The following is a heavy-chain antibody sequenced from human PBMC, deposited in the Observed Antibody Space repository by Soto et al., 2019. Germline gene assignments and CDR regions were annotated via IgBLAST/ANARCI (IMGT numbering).Heavy chain of an antibody. J-gene: IGHJ6*03. CDR2: MNPNSGNT. V-gene: IGHV1-8*01. CDR3: ARGRRTTTEKRTEPYYYYYMDV. D-gene: IGHD1-26*01. Sequence: ASVKVSCKASGYTFTSYDINWVRQATGQGLEWMGWMNPNSGNTGYAQKFQGRVTMTRNTSISTAYMELSSLRSEDTAVYYCARGRRTTTEKRTEPYYYYYMDVWGKGTTVTVSS. CDR1: GYTFTSYD.